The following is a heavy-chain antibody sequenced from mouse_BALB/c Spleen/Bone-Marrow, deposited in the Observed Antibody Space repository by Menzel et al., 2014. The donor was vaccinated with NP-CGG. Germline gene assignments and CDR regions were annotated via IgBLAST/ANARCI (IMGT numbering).Heavy chain of an antibody. CDR3: ARDTMITYYYAMDY. J-gene: IGHJ4*01. V-gene: IGHV5-6*02. D-gene: IGHD2-4*01. Sequence: DVKLVESGGDLVKPGGSLKLSCAASGFTFSSYGMSWVRQTPDKRLEWVATISSGGSYTYYPDSVKGRFTISRDNAKNTLYLQMSSLKSEDTAIYYCARDTMITYYYAMDYWGQGTSVTVSS. CDR1: GFTFSSYG. CDR2: ISSGGSYT.